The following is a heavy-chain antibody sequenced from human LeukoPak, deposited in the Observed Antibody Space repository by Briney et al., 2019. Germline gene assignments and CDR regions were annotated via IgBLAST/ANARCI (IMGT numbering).Heavy chain of an antibody. CDR3: ARAGRLWFGELLYERGRGGWRREAFDI. Sequence: SQTLSLTCTVSGGSISSGDYYWSWIRQPPGKGLEWIGYIYYSGSTYYNPSLKRRVTISVDTSKNQFSLKLSSVTAADTAVYYCARAGRLWFGELLYERGRGGWRREAFDIWGQGAMVTVSS. V-gene: IGHV4-30-4*08. CDR2: IYYSGST. J-gene: IGHJ3*02. D-gene: IGHD3-10*01. CDR1: GGSISSGDYY.